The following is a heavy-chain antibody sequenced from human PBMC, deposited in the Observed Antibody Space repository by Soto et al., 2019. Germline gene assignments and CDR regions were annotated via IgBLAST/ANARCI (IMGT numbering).Heavy chain of an antibody. CDR2: IYSGGST. Sequence: EVQLVESGGGLVQPGGSLRLSCATSGVTVSSNYRSWVRQAPGEVLEWFAVIYSGGSTYYADSVKGRFTISRDNSKNTLYLQMNSLRAEDTAVYYFARHGYNYGGGYFDYWGQGTLVTVSS. J-gene: IGHJ4*02. D-gene: IGHD5-18*01. V-gene: IGHV3-66*04. CDR1: GVTVSSNY. CDR3: ARHGYNYGGGYFDY.